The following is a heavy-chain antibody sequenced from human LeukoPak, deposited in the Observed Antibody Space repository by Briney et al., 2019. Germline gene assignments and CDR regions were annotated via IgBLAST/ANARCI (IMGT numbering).Heavy chain of an antibody. CDR2: ISGSGGST. V-gene: IGHV3-23*01. J-gene: IGHJ3*02. Sequence: GGSLRLSCAASRFTFSTYAVIWVRQAPGKGLEWVSAISGSGGSTYYADSVKGRFTISRDNSKNTLYLQMNSLRAEDTAVYYCAKDPSRELDIWGQGTMVTVSS. CDR3: AKDPSRELDI. CDR1: RFTFSTYA. D-gene: IGHD1-26*01.